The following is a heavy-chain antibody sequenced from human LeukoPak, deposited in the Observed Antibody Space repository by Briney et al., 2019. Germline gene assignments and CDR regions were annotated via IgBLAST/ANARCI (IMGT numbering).Heavy chain of an antibody. Sequence: PGGSLRLSCAASGFTFSSYAMSWVRQAPGKGLEWVSAICGSGGSTYYADSVKGRFTISRDNSKNTLYLQMNSLRAEDTAVYYCAKGMEYYYGSGSYPDIWGQGTMVTVSS. D-gene: IGHD3-10*01. J-gene: IGHJ3*02. CDR1: GFTFSSYA. CDR3: AKGMEYYYGSGSYPDI. V-gene: IGHV3-23*01. CDR2: ICGSGGST.